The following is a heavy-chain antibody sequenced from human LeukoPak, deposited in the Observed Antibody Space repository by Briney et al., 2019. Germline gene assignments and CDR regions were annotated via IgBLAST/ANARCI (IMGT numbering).Heavy chain of an antibody. CDR2: IIPIFGTA. Sequence: ASVKVSCKASGGTFSSYAISWVRQAPGQGLEWMGRIIPIFGTANYAQKFQGRVTITTDESTSTAYMELSSLRSEDTAVYYCARDTGGSGSYSLYNWFDPWGQGTLVTVSS. J-gene: IGHJ5*02. D-gene: IGHD3-10*01. CDR3: ARDTGGSGSYSLYNWFDP. CDR1: GGTFSSYA. V-gene: IGHV1-69*05.